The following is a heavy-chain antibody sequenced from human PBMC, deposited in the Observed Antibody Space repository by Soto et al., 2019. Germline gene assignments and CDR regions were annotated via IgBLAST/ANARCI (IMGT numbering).Heavy chain of an antibody. J-gene: IGHJ4*02. V-gene: IGHV4-61*01. CDR3: ARVGRSIYYFDY. D-gene: IGHD2-21*01. CDR1: GGSVSSGSYY. CDR2: IYYSGST. Sequence: SETLSLTCTVSGGSVSSGSYYWSWIRQPPGKGLEWIGYIYYSGSTNYNPSLKSRVTISVDTSKNQFSLKLSSVTAADTAVYYCARVGRSIYYFDYWGQGTRVTVSS.